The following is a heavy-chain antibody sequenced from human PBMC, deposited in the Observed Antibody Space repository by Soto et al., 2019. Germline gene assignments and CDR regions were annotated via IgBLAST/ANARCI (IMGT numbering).Heavy chain of an antibody. Sequence: PSETLSLTCTVSGGSISSGGYYWSWIRQHPGKGLEWIGYIYYSGSTYYNPSLKSRVTISVDTSKNQFSLKLSSVTAADTAVYYCAREPRDYYDSSGYYPGAFDICGQGTMVTV. D-gene: IGHD3-22*01. CDR3: AREPRDYYDSSGYYPGAFDI. V-gene: IGHV4-31*03. CDR1: GGSISSGGYY. CDR2: IYYSGST. J-gene: IGHJ3*02.